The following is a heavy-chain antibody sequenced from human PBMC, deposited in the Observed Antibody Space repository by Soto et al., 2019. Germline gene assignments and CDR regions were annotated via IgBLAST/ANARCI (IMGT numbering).Heavy chain of an antibody. CDR2: ISAYNGNT. D-gene: IGHD4-17*01. CDR1: GYTFTSYG. Sequence: ASVKVSCKASGYTFTSYGISWVRQAPGQGLEWMGWISAYNGNTNYAQKLQGRVTMTTDTSTSTAYMELRSLRSDDTAVYYCARVCYGDYAEGDWFDPWGQGTLVTVSS. CDR3: ARVCYGDYAEGDWFDP. V-gene: IGHV1-18*01. J-gene: IGHJ5*02.